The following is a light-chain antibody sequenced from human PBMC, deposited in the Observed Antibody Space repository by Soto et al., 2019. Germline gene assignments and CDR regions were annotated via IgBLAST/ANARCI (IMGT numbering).Light chain of an antibody. J-gene: IGLJ1*01. CDR2: DVS. V-gene: IGLV2-14*03. CDR1: SSDVGGYNY. CDR3: SSYTTSNTRQIV. Sequence: QSVLTQPASVSGSPGQSITISCTGTSSDVGGYNYVSWYQHHPGKDPKLIIYDVSNRPSGVSNRFSGSKSGNTASLTISGLQPEDEADYYCSSYTTSNTRQIVFGTGTKVTVL.